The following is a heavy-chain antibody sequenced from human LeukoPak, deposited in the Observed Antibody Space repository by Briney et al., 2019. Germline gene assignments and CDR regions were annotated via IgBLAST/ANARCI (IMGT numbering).Heavy chain of an antibody. CDR3: ARDCSGGSCYSAADY. CDR2: ISAYNGNT. CDR1: GCTFTSYG. Sequence: ASVKVSCKASGCTFTSYGISWVRQATGQGLEWMGWISAYNGNTNYAQKLQGRVTMTTDTSTSTAYMELRSLRSDDTAVYYCARDCSGGSCYSAADYWGQGTLVTVSS. V-gene: IGHV1-18*01. D-gene: IGHD2-15*01. J-gene: IGHJ4*02.